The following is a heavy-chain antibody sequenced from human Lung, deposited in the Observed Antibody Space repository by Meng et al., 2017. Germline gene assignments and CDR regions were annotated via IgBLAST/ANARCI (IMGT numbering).Heavy chain of an antibody. CDR1: GFTFSSYG. CDR2: IWYDGSNK. J-gene: IGHJ4*02. Sequence: QVQLVESGGGVVQPGRSLRLSCAASGFTFSSYGMHWVRQAPGKGLEWVAVIWYDGSNKYYADSVKGRFTISRDNSKNTLYLQMNSLRAEDTAVYYCARGRYSSSSAVVDYWSQGTLVTVSS. D-gene: IGHD6-13*01. V-gene: IGHV3-33*01. CDR3: ARGRYSSSSAVVDY.